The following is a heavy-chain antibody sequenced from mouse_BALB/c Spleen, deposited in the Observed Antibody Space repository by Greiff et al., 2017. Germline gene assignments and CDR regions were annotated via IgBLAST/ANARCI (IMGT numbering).Heavy chain of an antibody. CDR3: ARKTGTYAMDY. J-gene: IGHJ4*01. D-gene: IGHD4-1*01. CDR1: GFTFSSFG. CDR2: ISSGSSTI. Sequence: EVMLVESGGGLVQPGGSRKLSCAASGFTFSSFGMHWVRQAPEKGLEWVAYISSGSSTIYYADTVKGRFTISRDNPKNTLFLQMTSLRSEDTAMYYCARKTGTYAMDYWGQGTSVTVAS. V-gene: IGHV5-17*02.